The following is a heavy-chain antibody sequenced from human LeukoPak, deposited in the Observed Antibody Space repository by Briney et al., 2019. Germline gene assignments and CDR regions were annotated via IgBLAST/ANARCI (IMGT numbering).Heavy chain of an antibody. J-gene: IGHJ4*02. D-gene: IGHD3-10*01. Sequence: GASVKVSCKASGYTFTGYYMNWVRQAPGQGLEWMGWINPNSGGTNYAQKFQDRVTITRDTSISTAYMELSRLRSDDTAVYYCTRGGFYGSGSYSEVDYWGQGALVTVSS. V-gene: IGHV1-2*02. CDR1: GYTFTGYY. CDR3: TRGGFYGSGSYSEVDY. CDR2: INPNSGGT.